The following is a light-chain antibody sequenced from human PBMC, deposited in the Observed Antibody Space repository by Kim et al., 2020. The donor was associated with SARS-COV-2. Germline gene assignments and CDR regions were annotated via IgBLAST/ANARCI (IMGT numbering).Light chain of an antibody. CDR3: QQRRNGPPT. J-gene: IGKJ4*01. CDR2: DAS. V-gene: IGKV3-11*01. CDR1: QSVGTY. Sequence: ETVLTQSPGTLSLSPGEGGTLSCRASQSVGTYLAWYQLKPGQAPRLLIYDASYRATGIPPRFSGSGSGTDFTLTISSLEPEDIAVYYCQQRRNGPPTFGGGTKVDIK.